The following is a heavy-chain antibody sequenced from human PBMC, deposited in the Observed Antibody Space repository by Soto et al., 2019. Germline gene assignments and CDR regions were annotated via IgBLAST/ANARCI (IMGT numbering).Heavy chain of an antibody. V-gene: IGHV1-18*01. CDR3: ARHWSYYDSSGYYPFIDY. D-gene: IGHD3-22*01. CDR2: ISAYNGNT. J-gene: IGHJ4*02. Sequence: ASVKVSCKASGYTFTSYGISWVRQAPGQGLEWMGWISAYNGNTNYAQKLQGRVTMTTDTSTSTAHMELRSLRSDDTAVYYCARHWSYYDSSGYYPFIDYWGQGTLVTVSS. CDR1: GYTFTSYG.